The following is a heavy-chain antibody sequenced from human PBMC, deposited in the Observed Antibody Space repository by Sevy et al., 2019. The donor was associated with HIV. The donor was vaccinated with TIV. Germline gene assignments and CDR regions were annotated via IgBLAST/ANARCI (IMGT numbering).Heavy chain of an antibody. D-gene: IGHD6-13*01. CDR1: GVTFSYYG. CDR2: IGYDGDTK. CDR3: AKNTAAAGIGGFDY. J-gene: IGHJ4*02. V-gene: IGHV3-30*02. Sequence: GGSLRLSCAASGVTFSYYGMQWVRQAPGKGLEWVAFIGYDGDTKYFEDSVKGRFTISRDTSKNTLYLQMNSLRTEDTAFYYCAKNTAAAGIGGFDYWGQGTLVTVSS.